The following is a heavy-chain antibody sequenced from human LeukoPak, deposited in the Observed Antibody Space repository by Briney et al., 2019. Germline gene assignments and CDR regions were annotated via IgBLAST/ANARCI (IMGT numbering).Heavy chain of an antibody. V-gene: IGHV3-53*01. CDR3: AKDQSRYSSSWYLYFDS. J-gene: IGHJ4*02. CDR1: GFTVSNNY. D-gene: IGHD6-13*01. CDR2: IYSGGST. Sequence: GGSLRLSCAASGFTVSNNYMSWVRQAPGKGLEWVSLIYSGGSTYYADSVKGRFTISRDSSRNTLFLQMNSLRAEDTAVYYCAKDQSRYSSSWYLYFDSWGQGTLVTVSS.